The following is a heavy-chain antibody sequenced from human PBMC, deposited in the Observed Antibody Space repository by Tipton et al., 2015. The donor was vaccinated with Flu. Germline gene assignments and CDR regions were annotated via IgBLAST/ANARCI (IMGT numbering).Heavy chain of an antibody. D-gene: IGHD5/OR15-5a*01. V-gene: IGHV3-23*01. CDR1: GFTFSNYE. CDR3: AKVIPEKVSGLDY. CDR2: ISGGGGGT. J-gene: IGHJ4*02. Sequence: GSLRLSCAASGFTFSNYEMNWVRQAPGKRLEWISDISGGGGGTYYADSVKGRFTISRDNSKNMLYLRMNSLSAKDTAIYYCAKVIPEKVSGLDYWGQGTLVTVSS.